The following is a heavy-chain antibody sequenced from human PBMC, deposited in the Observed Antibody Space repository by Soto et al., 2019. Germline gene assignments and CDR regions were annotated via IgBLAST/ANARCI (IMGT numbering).Heavy chain of an antibody. CDR1: GESISTSSYY. CDR3: ARQRTTVVTQAYFDH. Sequence: SETLSLTCIVSGESISTSSYYWGWFREPPGKGLEWIGSIYYSGRTYYNPSFRSRVTISIATSKNQFSLKLSSVTATDTSVYYCARQRTTVVTQAYFDHWGQGCLVAFPS. V-gene: IGHV4-39*01. J-gene: IGHJ4*02. CDR2: IYYSGRT. D-gene: IGHD2-21*02.